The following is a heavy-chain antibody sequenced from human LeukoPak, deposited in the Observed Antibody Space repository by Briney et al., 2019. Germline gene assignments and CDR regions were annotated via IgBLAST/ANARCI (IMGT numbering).Heavy chain of an antibody. J-gene: IGHJ3*02. CDR2: IKQDGSEK. Sequence: GGSLRLSCAASGFTFSSYWMSWVRQAPGKGLEWVANIKQDGSEKYYVDSVKGRFTISRDNSKNTLYLQMNSLRAEDTAVYYCAKGGIYYDSSGYYYDAFDIWGQGTMVTVSS. CDR3: AKGGIYYDSSGYYYDAFDI. CDR1: GFTFSSYW. D-gene: IGHD3-22*01. V-gene: IGHV3-7*01.